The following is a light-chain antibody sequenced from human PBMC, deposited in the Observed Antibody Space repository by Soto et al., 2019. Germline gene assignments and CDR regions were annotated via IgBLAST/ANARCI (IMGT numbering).Light chain of an antibody. CDR1: SREFGYYNY. Sequence: TQPPPPSGSPWQAVTPSFTGTSREFGYYNYVSWYQQYPGKAPKLLIYKVSKRPSGVPDRFSGSKSGNTASLTVSGLQAADEADYYCTSYADTDVHYVFGTGTKDTDL. CDR2: KVS. V-gene: IGLV2-8*01. CDR3: TSYADTDVHYV. J-gene: IGLJ1*01.